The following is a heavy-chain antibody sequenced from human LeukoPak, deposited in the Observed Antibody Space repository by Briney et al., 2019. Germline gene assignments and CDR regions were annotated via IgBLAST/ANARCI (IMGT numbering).Heavy chain of an antibody. J-gene: IGHJ6*02. CDR2: ISSSGSTI. V-gene: IGHV3-11*01. D-gene: IGHD3-3*01. CDR1: GFTFSDYY. CDR3: ARDRSFFGVVIAYYYYGMDV. Sequence: GGSLRLSCAASGFTFSDYYMSWIRQAPGKGLEWVSYISSSGSTIYYADSVKGRFTISRDNAKNSLYLQMNSLRAEDTAVYYCARDRSFFGVVIAYYYYGMDVWGQGTTVTVSS.